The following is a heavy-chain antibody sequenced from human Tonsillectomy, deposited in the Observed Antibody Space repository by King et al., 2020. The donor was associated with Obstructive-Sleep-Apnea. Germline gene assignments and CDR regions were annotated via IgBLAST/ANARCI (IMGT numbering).Heavy chain of an antibody. CDR2: IHYSGST. D-gene: IGHD6-13*01. CDR3: ARAHFRGYSSSLGWFDP. V-gene: IGHV4-59*01. J-gene: IGHJ5*02. Sequence: QLQESGPGLVKPSETLSLTCTVSGGSISSYHWSWIRQPPGKGLEWIGYIHYSGSTNYNPSLKSRVTISADTSKNQFSLKLSSVTAADTAVYYCARAHFRGYSSSLGWFDPWGQGTLVTVSS. CDR1: GGSISSYH.